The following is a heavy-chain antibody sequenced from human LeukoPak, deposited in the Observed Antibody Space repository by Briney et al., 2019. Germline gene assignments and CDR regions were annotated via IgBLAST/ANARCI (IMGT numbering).Heavy chain of an antibody. CDR3: ARFTEDSSGPSVWFDP. D-gene: IGHD6-19*01. Sequence: ASVKVSCKASGYTFTSYGITWVRQAPGQGLEWMGWISAYNGNTNYAQKLQGRVTMTTDTSTSTAYMELRSLRSDDTAVYYCARFTEDSSGPSVWFDPWGQGTLVTVSS. V-gene: IGHV1-18*01. CDR1: GYTFTSYG. CDR2: ISAYNGNT. J-gene: IGHJ5*02.